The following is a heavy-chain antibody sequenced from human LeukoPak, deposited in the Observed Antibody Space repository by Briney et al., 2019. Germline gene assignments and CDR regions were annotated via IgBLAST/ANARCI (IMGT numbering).Heavy chain of an antibody. D-gene: IGHD3-3*01. CDR1: GFTFGDYA. V-gene: IGHV4-34*01. CDR2: INHGGST. Sequence: GSLRLSCTTSGFTFGDYAMSWVRQPPGKGLEWIGEINHGGSTNYNPSLKSRVTISLDTSKNQFSLRLSSVTAADTAVYYCARAGYELPGAPNDYWGQGTLVTVSS. J-gene: IGHJ4*02. CDR3: ARAGYELPGAPNDY.